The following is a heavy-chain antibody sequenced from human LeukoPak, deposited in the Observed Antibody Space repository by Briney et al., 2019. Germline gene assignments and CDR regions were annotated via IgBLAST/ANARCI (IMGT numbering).Heavy chain of an antibody. Sequence: GASVKVSCKASGYTFTGYYMHWVRQAPGQGLEWMGWINPNSGGTNYALKFQGRVTMTRDTSISTAYMELSRLRSDDTAVYYCARLSSKYCSGGSCREDYWGQGTLVTVSS. J-gene: IGHJ4*02. CDR1: GYTFTGYY. CDR3: ARLSSKYCSGGSCREDY. D-gene: IGHD2-15*01. CDR2: INPNSGGT. V-gene: IGHV1-2*02.